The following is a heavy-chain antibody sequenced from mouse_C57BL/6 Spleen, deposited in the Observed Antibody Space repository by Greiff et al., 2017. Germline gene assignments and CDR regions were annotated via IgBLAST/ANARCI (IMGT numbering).Heavy chain of an antibody. V-gene: IGHV5-4*01. CDR2: ISDGGSYT. CDR1: GFTFSSYA. J-gene: IGHJ1*03. D-gene: IGHD4-1*01. Sequence: EVKLVESGGGLVKPGGSLKLSCAASGFTFSSYAMSWVRQTPEKRLEWVATISDGGSYTYYPDNVKGRFTISRDNAKNNLYLQMSHLKSEDTAMYYWARDRELGRRYFDVWGTGTTVTVSS. CDR3: ARDRELGRRYFDV.